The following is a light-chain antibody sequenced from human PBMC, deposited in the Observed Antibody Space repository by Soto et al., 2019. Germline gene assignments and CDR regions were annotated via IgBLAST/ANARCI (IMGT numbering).Light chain of an antibody. J-gene: IGKJ1*01. CDR2: DAS. CDR1: QTISTW. CDR3: QHCDTSWP. Sequence: DIQVTQSPPTLSASLGDRVTITFRASQTISTWMAWYQQKPGKAPKLLVYDASTLQSGVASRFSGSGSGTEFTLTISSLQPDDFATYYCQHCDTSWPFGQGTKVDNK. V-gene: IGKV1-5*01.